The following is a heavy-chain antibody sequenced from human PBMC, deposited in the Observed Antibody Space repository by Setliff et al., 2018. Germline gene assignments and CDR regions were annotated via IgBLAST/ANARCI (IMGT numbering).Heavy chain of an antibody. CDR3: SRGSPFHY. V-gene: IGHV4-59*01. CDR2: LYYSGST. J-gene: IGHJ4*01. Sequence: SETLSLTCTVSGGSITNCYWSCIRPPPGQGLEWIGYLYYSGSTNYNPSLTSRFSISVAPSHNQFSLKLNSVPAADTAVSSSSRGSPFHYWG. CDR1: GGSITNCY.